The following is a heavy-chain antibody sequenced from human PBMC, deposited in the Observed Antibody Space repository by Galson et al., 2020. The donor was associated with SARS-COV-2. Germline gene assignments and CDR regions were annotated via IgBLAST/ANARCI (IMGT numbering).Heavy chain of an antibody. CDR1: GYSFTSYW. V-gene: IGHV5-10-1*01. J-gene: IGHJ4*02. CDR3: ARRGPWELVSGLDY. D-gene: IGHD3-10*01. CDR2: IDPSDSYT. Sequence: HGESLKISCKGSGYSFTSYWISWVRQMPGKGLEWMGRIDPSDSYTKYSPSLQGHVTISVDNSHSTAYLQWSSLKASDTAMYYCARRGPWELVSGLDYWGQGTLVTVSS.